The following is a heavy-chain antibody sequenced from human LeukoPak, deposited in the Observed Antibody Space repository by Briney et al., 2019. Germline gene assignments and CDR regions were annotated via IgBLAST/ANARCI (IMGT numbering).Heavy chain of an antibody. CDR3: ARDHLAAAGTAPDYYYYGMDV. V-gene: IGHV4-31*03. J-gene: IGHJ6*02. CDR2: IYYSGST. CDR1: GGSISSGGYC. D-gene: IGHD6-13*01. Sequence: SQTLSLTCTVSGGSISSGGYCWSWIRQHPGKGLEWIGYIYYSGSTYYNPSLKSRVTISVDTSKNQFSLKLSSVTAADTAVYYRARDHLAAAGTAPDYYYYGMDVWGQGATVTVSS.